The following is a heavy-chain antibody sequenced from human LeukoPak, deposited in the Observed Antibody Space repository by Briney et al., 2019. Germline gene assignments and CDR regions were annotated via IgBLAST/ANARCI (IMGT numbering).Heavy chain of an antibody. V-gene: IGHV3-23*01. D-gene: IGHD2-2*01. J-gene: IGHJ4*02. CDR3: AKSGGVVVVPADYFDY. CDR1: GFTFSSYA. Sequence: GGSLRLSCAASGFTFSSYAMSRVRQAPGKGLEWVSAISGSGGSTYYADSVKGRFTISRDNSKNTLYLQMNSLRAEDTAVYYCAKSGGVVVVPADYFDYWGQGTLVTVSS. CDR2: ISGSGGST.